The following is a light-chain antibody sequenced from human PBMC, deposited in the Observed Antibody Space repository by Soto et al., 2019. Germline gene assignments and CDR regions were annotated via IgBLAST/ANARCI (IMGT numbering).Light chain of an antibody. CDR2: DVS. J-gene: IGLJ2*01. CDR1: SSDVGGYNY. Sequence: QSVLTQPASVYGSPGQSITIYCTGTSSDVGGYNYVSGYQQHPGKAPKLMIYDVSNRHSGVSNRFSGSKSGNTASLTISGFQAEDESDYYCSSYTSSSTLVVFGGGTKLTVL. CDR3: SSYTSSSTLVV. V-gene: IGLV2-14*01.